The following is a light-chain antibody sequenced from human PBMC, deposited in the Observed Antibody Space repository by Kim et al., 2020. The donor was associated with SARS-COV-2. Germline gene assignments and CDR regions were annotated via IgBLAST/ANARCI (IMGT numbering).Light chain of an antibody. Sequence: EIVMTQSPATLSVSPGERATLSCRASQSVSSNLAWYQQKPGQAPRLVIYGASSRATDIPARFSGLVSGTAFTLSISSLQSEDFALYYCQQYNNWPYTFGQGTKLEIK. CDR1: QSVSSN. V-gene: IGKV3-15*01. CDR2: GAS. CDR3: QQYNNWPYT. J-gene: IGKJ2*01.